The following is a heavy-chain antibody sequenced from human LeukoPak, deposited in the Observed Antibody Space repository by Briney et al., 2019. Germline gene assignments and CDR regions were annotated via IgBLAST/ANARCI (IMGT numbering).Heavy chain of an antibody. Sequence: SETLSLTCTVSGYSISSGYYWGWIRQPPGKGLEWIGSIYHSGSTNYNPSLKSRVTISVDTSKNQFSLKLSSVTAADTAVYYCARGLSFDYWGQGTLVTVSS. CDR3: ARGLSFDY. CDR1: GYSISSGYY. J-gene: IGHJ4*02. V-gene: IGHV4-38-2*02. CDR2: IYHSGST.